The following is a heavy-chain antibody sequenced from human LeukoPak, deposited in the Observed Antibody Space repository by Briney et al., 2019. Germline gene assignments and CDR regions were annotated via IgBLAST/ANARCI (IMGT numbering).Heavy chain of an antibody. D-gene: IGHD6-13*01. CDR1: GFTFSNAW. Sequence: GGSLRLSCAAFGFTFSNAWMSWVRQAPGKGLEWVGRIKSKTDGGTTDYAAPVKGRFTISRDDSKNTLYLQMNSLKTEDTAVYYCTTGGESSSWYYYYYGMDVWGQGTTVTVSS. J-gene: IGHJ6*02. CDR2: IKSKTDGGTT. V-gene: IGHV3-15*01. CDR3: TTGGESSSWYYYYYGMDV.